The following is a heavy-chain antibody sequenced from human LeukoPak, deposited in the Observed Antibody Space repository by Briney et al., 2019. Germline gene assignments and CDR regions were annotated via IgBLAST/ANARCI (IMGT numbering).Heavy chain of an antibody. CDR3: TGEAPYYDFWSGYAETFDY. V-gene: IGHV3-53*05. J-gene: IGHJ4*02. Sequence: GGSLRLSCAASGFIVSGKYMSWVRQAPGKGLEWVSVIRSGGSASYADSVKGRFTISRDNSKNTLYLQMNSLRAEDTAVYYCTGEAPYYDFWSGYAETFDYWGQGTLVTVSS. CDR2: IRSGGSA. D-gene: IGHD3-3*01. CDR1: GFIVSGKY.